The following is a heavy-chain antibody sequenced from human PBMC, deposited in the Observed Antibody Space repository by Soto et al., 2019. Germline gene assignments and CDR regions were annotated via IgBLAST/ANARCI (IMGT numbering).Heavy chain of an antibody. J-gene: IGHJ4*02. CDR2: ISSSSSYI. V-gene: IGHV3-21*01. D-gene: IGHD4-4*01. CDR1: GFTFTGYD. CDR3: AREDYSNFDY. Sequence: GGSLRLSCAASGFTFTGYDMLWVRQAPGRGLEWVSSISSSSSYIYSADSVKGRFTISRDNAKNSLYLQMNSLRAEDTAVYYCAREDYSNFDYWGQGTLVTVSS.